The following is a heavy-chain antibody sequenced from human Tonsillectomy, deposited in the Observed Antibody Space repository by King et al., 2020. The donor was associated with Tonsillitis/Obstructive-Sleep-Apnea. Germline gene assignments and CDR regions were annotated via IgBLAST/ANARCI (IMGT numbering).Heavy chain of an antibody. D-gene: IGHD2-2*01. CDR3: AKDRRYQMDYMDV. CDR1: GFTFTINA. V-gene: IGHV3-23*04. J-gene: IGHJ6*03. Sequence: VQLVQSGGGLVQPGGSLRLSCAASGFTFTINAMTWVRQAPGKGLEWVSSISDSGTFTFYADSVEGRFTISRDNSNNTLYLQMSGLRAEDTAVYYCAKDRRYQMDYMDVWGKGTTVSVSS. CDR2: ISDSGTFT.